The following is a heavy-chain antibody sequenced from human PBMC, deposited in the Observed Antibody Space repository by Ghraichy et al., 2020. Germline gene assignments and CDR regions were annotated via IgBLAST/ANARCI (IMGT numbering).Heavy chain of an antibody. J-gene: IGHJ5*02. CDR3: ARDSSSRLRTSRPDL. V-gene: IGHV3-48*02. Sequence: GGSLRLSCAASGFTFSSYDMNWVRQAPGRGLEWISYISSTSSHIYYAHSVMGRFTISRDDGRNSLYLQMNSLRDEDTAVYYCARDSSSRLRTSRPDLWGQGTLVTVSS. CDR2: ISSTSSHI. CDR1: GFTFSSYD. D-gene: IGHD4-17*01.